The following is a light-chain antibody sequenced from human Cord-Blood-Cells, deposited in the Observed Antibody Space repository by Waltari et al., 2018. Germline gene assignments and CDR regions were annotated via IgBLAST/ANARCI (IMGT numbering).Light chain of an antibody. CDR2: DVS. CDR3: CSYAGSYTLV. V-gene: IGLV2-11*01. Sequence: QSALTQPRSVSGSPGQSVPISCTGTSSDVGCYNYVSWYQQPPGKAPKLMIYDVSKRPSGVPDRFSGSKSGNTASLTISGLQAEDEADYYCCSYAGSYTLVFGGGTKLTVL. CDR1: SSDVGCYNY. J-gene: IGLJ3*02.